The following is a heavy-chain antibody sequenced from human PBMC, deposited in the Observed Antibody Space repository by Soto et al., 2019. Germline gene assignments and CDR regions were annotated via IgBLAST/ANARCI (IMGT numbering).Heavy chain of an antibody. CDR3: ARDHSSEY. Sequence: QVQLQESGPGLVKPSETLSLTCTVSGGSISSYYWSWIRQPPGKGLEWIGYIYYSGSTNYNPSLKSRVTISVDTSKNQFSLKLSSVTAADTAVYYCARDHSSEYWGQGTLFTVSS. CDR2: IYYSGST. CDR1: GGSISSYY. J-gene: IGHJ4*02. D-gene: IGHD6-13*01. V-gene: IGHV4-59*01.